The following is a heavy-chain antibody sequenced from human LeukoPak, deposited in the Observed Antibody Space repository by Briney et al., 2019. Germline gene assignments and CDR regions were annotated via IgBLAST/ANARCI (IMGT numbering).Heavy chain of an antibody. V-gene: IGHV3-30*18. CDR3: AKVNYYGSGYYMDV. D-gene: IGHD3-10*01. CDR2: ISYDGSNK. CDR1: GFTFSSYG. Sequence: GGSLRLSCAASGFTFSSYGMHWVRQAPGKGLEWVAVISYDGSNKYYADSVKGRFTISRDNSKNTLYLQMNSLRAEDTAVYYCAKVNYYGSGYYMDVWGKGTTVTVSS. J-gene: IGHJ6*03.